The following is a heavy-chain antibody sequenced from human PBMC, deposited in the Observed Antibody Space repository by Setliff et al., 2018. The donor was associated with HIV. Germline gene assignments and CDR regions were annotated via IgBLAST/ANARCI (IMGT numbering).Heavy chain of an antibody. CDR2: INHSGSS. CDR3: ACRYYDLWSNYYTSNPY. V-gene: IGHV4-34*01. D-gene: IGHD3-3*01. J-gene: IGHJ4*02. Sequence: SETLSLTCAVYGTSFSDYYWTWIRQPPGKGLEWIGEINHSGSSNYNPSLKSRVTISLDTSRNQFSLKLTSMPAADTSVYSCACRYYDLWSNYYTSNPYWGQGTLVTVSS. CDR1: GTSFSDYY.